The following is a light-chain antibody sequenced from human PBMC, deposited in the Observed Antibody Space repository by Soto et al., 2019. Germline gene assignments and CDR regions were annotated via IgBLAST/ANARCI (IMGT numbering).Light chain of an antibody. Sequence: QSVVTQPPAASGSPGQSVTISCTGTSSDVGGYNYVSWYQQHPGKAPKLMIYEVSKRPSGVPDRFSGSKSGNTASLTVSGLQAEDEADYYCSSYAGSNNFRYVFGTGTKVTV. CDR3: SSYAGSNNFRYV. V-gene: IGLV2-8*01. CDR2: EVS. J-gene: IGLJ1*01. CDR1: SSDVGGYNY.